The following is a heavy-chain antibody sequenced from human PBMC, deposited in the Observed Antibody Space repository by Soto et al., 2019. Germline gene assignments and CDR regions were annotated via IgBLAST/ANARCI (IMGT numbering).Heavy chain of an antibody. Sequence: EVQLVESGGGLVQPGGSLRLSCAASGFTFSNYWMSWVRQAPGKGLEWVANIKLDGREKDCVDSVKGRFTISRDSAKKSLYLQMNSLRAEDTAVYYCARVGGFCSGGSCQVLFFDSWGQGALVTVSS. CDR3: ARVGGFCSGGSCQVLFFDS. D-gene: IGHD2-15*01. V-gene: IGHV3-7*01. CDR1: GFTFSNYW. J-gene: IGHJ4*02. CDR2: IKLDGREK.